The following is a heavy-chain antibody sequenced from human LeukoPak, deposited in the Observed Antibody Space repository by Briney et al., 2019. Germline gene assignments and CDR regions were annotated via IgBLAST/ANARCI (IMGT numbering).Heavy chain of an antibody. J-gene: IGHJ4*02. CDR1: GYTFTSLD. Sequence: ASVKVSCKASGYTFTSLDINWVRQASGQGLEWVGWMNPNIGNTGCAQKFPGRVTMTRDTSTRTAYMELSSLRSEDTAVYYCARVYGDPDYWGQGTLVTVSS. CDR2: MNPNIGNT. CDR3: ARVYGDPDY. V-gene: IGHV1-8*01. D-gene: IGHD4-17*01.